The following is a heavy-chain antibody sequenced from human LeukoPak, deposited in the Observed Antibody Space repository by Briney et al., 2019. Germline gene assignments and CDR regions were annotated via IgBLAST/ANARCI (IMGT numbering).Heavy chain of an antibody. CDR3: AKAQNWAFDY. D-gene: IGHD7-27*01. Sequence: GGSLRLSCAASGFTFDDYVMLWVRQAPGKGLEWVSLISWNGGSTYYADSVKGRFTISRDNSKNCLYLQMNGLRPEDTALYYCAKAQNWAFDYWGQGTLVTVSS. CDR1: GFTFDDYV. J-gene: IGHJ4*02. V-gene: IGHV3-43D*04. CDR2: ISWNGGST.